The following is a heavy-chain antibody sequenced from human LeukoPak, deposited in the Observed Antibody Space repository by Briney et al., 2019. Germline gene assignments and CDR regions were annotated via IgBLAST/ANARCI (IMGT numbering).Heavy chain of an antibody. CDR3: AREGYFGSGIDYYYGMDV. CDR2: ISAHNGDT. Sequence: GASVKVSCKASGFTFTIYGFTWVRQAPGQGLEWMGWISAHNGDTKYAQKVQDRVTMTTDTSTSTAYTELRSLRSDDTAVYYCAREGYFGSGIDYYYGMDVWGQGTKVTVSS. V-gene: IGHV1-18*01. J-gene: IGHJ6*02. CDR1: GFTFTIYG. D-gene: IGHD3-10*01.